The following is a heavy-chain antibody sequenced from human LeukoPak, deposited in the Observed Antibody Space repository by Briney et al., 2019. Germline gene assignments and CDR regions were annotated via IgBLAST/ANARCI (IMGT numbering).Heavy chain of an antibody. CDR2: ISGSGGST. V-gene: IGHV3-23*01. J-gene: IGHJ3*02. CDR1: GSTFSSYA. Sequence: GGSLRLSCAASGSTFSSYAMSWVRQAPGKGLEWVSAISGSGGSTYYADSVKGRFTISRDNSKNTLYLQMNSLRAEDTAVYYCAKDQSGDYAPGAFDIWGQGTMVTVSS. CDR3: AKDQSGDYAPGAFDI. D-gene: IGHD4-17*01.